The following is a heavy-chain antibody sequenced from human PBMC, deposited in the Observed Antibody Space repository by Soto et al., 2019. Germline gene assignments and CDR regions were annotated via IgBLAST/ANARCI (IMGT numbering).Heavy chain of an antibody. J-gene: IGHJ6*02. Sequence: TSETLALTCTVSGGCISSYYWSWIRQPPGKGLEWIGYIYYSGSTNYNPSLKSRVTISVDTSKNQFSLKLSSVTAADTAVYYCASSNIAATAFYYYGMDVWGRGTTVTVSS. D-gene: IGHD6-13*01. CDR1: GGCISSYY. V-gene: IGHV4-59*01. CDR3: ASSNIAATAFYYYGMDV. CDR2: IYYSGST.